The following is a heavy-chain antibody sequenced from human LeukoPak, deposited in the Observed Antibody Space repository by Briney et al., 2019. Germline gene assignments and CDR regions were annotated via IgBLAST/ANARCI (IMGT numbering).Heavy chain of an antibody. J-gene: IGHJ4*02. D-gene: IGHD2-2*02. CDR1: GFSFSNYG. V-gene: IGHV3-30*19. CDR3: ARGNVVVPAAIRGGFDY. Sequence: GGSLRLSCVASGFSFSNYGMHWVRQAPGKGLEWVAFIPYDGSKRSYTDSVKGRFSISRDNSKNTLSLQMSSLRADDTAVYYCARGNVVVPAAIRGGFDYWGQGTLVTVSS. CDR2: IPYDGSKR.